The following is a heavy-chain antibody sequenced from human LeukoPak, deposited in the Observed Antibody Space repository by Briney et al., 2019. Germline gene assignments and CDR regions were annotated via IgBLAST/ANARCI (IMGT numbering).Heavy chain of an antibody. CDR3: ARVGGDEDANFDY. CDR1: GGSFSGYY. CDR2: INHSGST. Sequence: SETLSLTCAVYGGSFSGYYWSWIRQPPGKGLEWIGEINHSGSTNYNPSLKSRVTISVDTSKNQFSLKLSSVTAADTAVYYCARVGGDEDANFDYWGQGTLVTVSS. D-gene: IGHD3-10*01. J-gene: IGHJ4*02. V-gene: IGHV4-34*01.